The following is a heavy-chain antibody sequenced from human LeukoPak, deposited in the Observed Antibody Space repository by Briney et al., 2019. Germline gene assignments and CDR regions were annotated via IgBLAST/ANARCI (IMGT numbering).Heavy chain of an antibody. CDR2: ISWNSGSI. Sequence: LAGRSLRLSCAASGFTFDDYAMHWVRQAPGKGLEWVSGISWNSGSIGYADSVKGRFTIFRENAKNSLYLQMNSLRAGDTAVYYCARGGYYGSGSLNWFDPWGQGTLVTVSS. CDR3: ARGGYYGSGSLNWFDP. J-gene: IGHJ5*02. V-gene: IGHV3-9*01. D-gene: IGHD3-10*01. CDR1: GFTFDDYA.